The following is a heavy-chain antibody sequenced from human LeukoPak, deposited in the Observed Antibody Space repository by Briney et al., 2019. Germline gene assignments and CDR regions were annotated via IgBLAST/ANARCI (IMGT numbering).Heavy chain of an antibody. CDR2: IGIAGDT. J-gene: IGHJ4*02. CDR1: GFTFSNHA. V-gene: IGHV3-13*01. D-gene: IGHD1-26*01. CDR3: VRQQTSHGNFDY. Sequence: PGGSLRLSCATSGFTFSNHAMHWVRQATGKGLEWVSAIGIAGDTFYPGSVKGRFTISRENAKNSLSLQINSLKAEDTAVYYCVRQQTSHGNFDYWGQGTPVTVSS.